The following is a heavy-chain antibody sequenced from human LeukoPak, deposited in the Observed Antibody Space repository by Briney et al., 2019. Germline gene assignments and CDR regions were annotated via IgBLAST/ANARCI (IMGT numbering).Heavy chain of an antibody. CDR2: IRYGGSNK. CDR1: GFTFSSYG. J-gene: IGHJ4*02. V-gene: IGHV3-30*02. Sequence: PGGSLRLSCAASGFTFSSYGMHWVRQAPGKGLEWVAFIRYGGSNKYYADSVKGRFTISRDNSKNTLYLQMNSLRAEDTAVYYCAKDVDIVATRPFDYWGQGTLVTVSS. CDR3: AKDVDIVATRPFDY. D-gene: IGHD5-12*01.